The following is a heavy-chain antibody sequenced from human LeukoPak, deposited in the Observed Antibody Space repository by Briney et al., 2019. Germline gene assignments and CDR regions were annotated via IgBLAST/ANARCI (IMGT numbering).Heavy chain of an antibody. J-gene: IGHJ5*02. D-gene: IGHD2-2*02. CDR2: INPNCGGT. Sequence: GASVKVSCKASGYTFTGYYMHWVRQAPGQGLEWMGWINPNCGGTNYAQKFQGRVTMTRDTSISTAYMELSRLRSDDTAVYYCAREFEDIVVVPAAIRGNWFDPRGQGTLVTVSS. CDR1: GYTFTGYY. V-gene: IGHV1-2*02. CDR3: AREFEDIVVVPAAIRGNWFDP.